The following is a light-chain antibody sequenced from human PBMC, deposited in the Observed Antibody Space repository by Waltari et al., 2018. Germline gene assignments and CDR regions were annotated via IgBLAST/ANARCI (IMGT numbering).Light chain of an antibody. CDR2: KAS. Sequence: DIQMTQSPSTLSASVGDRAPITCRTSQSISTWLAWYQQKPGKAPNLLIYKASALESGVPSRFSGSGSATDFTLTISGLQPDDFATYFCQQYNTFPWTFGQGTKVEIK. V-gene: IGKV1-5*03. CDR3: QQYNTFPWT. CDR1: QSISTW. J-gene: IGKJ1*01.